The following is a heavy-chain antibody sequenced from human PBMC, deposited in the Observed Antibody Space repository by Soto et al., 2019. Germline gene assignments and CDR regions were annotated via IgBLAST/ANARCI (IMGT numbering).Heavy chain of an antibody. J-gene: IGHJ6*02. CDR3: AREVIVVVPAAKTYGMDV. D-gene: IGHD2-2*01. Sequence: ASVKVSCKASGYTFTSYGISWVRQAPGQGLEWMGWISTYNGNTNYAQKLQGRVTMTTDTSTSTAYMELRSLRSDDTAVYYCAREVIVVVPAAKTYGMDVWGQGTTVTVSS. CDR2: ISTYNGNT. CDR1: GYTFTSYG. V-gene: IGHV1-18*01.